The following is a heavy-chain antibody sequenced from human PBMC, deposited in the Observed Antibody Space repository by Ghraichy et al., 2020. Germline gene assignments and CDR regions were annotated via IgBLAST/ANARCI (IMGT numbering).Heavy chain of an antibody. J-gene: IGHJ4*02. D-gene: IGHD1-26*01. CDR3: ARDGGGGTHTRYFDY. Sequence: SETLSLTCTVSGGSVSSGTYYWSWIRQPPGRGLEWIGSIYYSGSTDYNPSLKSRVTISKDTSKNQFSLRLTSVTAADTAVYYCARDGGGGTHTRYFDYWGQRTLATVSS. CDR1: GGSVSSGTYY. V-gene: IGHV4-61*01. CDR2: IYYSGST.